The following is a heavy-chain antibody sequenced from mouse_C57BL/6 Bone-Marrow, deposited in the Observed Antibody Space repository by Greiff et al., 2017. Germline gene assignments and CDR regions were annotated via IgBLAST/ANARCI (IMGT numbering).Heavy chain of an antibody. V-gene: IGHV1-19*01. CDR2: INPYNGGT. CDR3: ARRGLYYYGPWFAY. D-gene: IGHD1-1*01. CDR1: GYTFTDYY. Sequence: EVQLQQSGPVLVKPGASVKMSCKASGYTFTDYYMNWVKQSHGKSLEWIGVINPYNGGTSYNQKFKGKATLTVDKSSSTAYMELNSLTSEDSAVYYWARRGLYYYGPWFAYWGQGTLVTVSA. J-gene: IGHJ3*01.